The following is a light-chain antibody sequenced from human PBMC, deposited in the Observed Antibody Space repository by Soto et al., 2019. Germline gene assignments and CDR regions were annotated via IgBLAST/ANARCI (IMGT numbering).Light chain of an antibody. V-gene: IGKV3-20*01. CDR2: GAS. J-gene: IGKJ4*01. CDR3: QQYGSSIT. CDR1: QSLYNNY. Sequence: EIVLTQSPGSLSLFPGETATLSCRASQSLYNNYLAWYQERPGQAPRLLIYGASIRPTGIPDRFRGSGSGTDYTLTINRLEPEDSAVYYCQQYGSSITFGGGTKVDIK.